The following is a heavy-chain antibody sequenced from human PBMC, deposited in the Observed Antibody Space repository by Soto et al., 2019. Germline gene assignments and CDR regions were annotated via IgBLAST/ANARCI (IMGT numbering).Heavy chain of an antibody. Sequence: QVQLVQSGAEVKKPGSSVKVSCKASGGTFSSYTISWVRQAPGQGLEWMGRIIPILGIANYAQKFQGRVTITADKATSTAYMELSSLRSEDTAVYYCAAKYCSGGSCYRRGESFDYWGQGTLVTVSS. J-gene: IGHJ4*02. V-gene: IGHV1-69*02. CDR3: AAKYCSGGSCYRRGESFDY. D-gene: IGHD2-15*01. CDR1: GGTFSSYT. CDR2: IIPILGIA.